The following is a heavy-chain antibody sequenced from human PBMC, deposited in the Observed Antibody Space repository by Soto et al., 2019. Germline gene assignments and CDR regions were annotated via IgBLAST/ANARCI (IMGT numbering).Heavy chain of an antibody. J-gene: IGHJ4*02. V-gene: IGHV6-1*01. CDR2: AYYRSRWRY. Sequence: SQTLSLTCAICGDSVSNNGATWNWIRQSPSRGLEWLGRAYYRSRWRYDYATSVRGRITINPDTSKNQFSLQLNSVTPEDTAVYYCARDPPDFNSGFDYWGQGTPVAVSS. CDR1: GDSVSNNGAT. CDR3: ARDPPDFNSGFDY. D-gene: IGHD2-15*01.